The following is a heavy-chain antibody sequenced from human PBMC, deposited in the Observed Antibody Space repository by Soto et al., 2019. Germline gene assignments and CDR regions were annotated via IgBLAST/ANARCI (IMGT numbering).Heavy chain of an antibody. D-gene: IGHD3-16*01. CDR2: VTSRGDTT. CDR1: GFIFSNYA. Sequence: EVQLLQSGGGLVQPGGSLRLSCAASGFIFSNYAMNWVRQAPGKGLEWVSIVTSRGDTTYYADSVKGRFTISRDNSKNTLSLQVNSLTAEDTAVYYCAKDRLGGGLDYWGQGTLVSVSS. V-gene: IGHV3-23*01. CDR3: AKDRLGGGLDY. J-gene: IGHJ4*02.